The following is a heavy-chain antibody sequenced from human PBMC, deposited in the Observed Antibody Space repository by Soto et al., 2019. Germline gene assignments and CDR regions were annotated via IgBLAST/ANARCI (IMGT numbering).Heavy chain of an antibody. V-gene: IGHV4-30-2*01. Sequence: LSLTCAVSGGSISSGGYSWSWIRQPPGKGLEWIGYIYHSGSTYYNPSLKSRVTISVDRSKNQFSLKLSSVTAADTAVYYCARDYGMSNYWGQGTLVTVSS. J-gene: IGHJ4*02. D-gene: IGHD3-9*01. CDR2: IYHSGST. CDR3: ARDYGMSNY. CDR1: GGSISSGGYS.